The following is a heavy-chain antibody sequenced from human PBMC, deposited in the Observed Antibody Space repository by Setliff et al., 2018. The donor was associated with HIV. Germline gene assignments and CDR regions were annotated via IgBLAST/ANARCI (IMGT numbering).Heavy chain of an antibody. CDR2: LYNSEIT. Sequence: SETLSLTCSVSGDSVSSTDCHWGWVRQPPGMGLQWIVTLYNSEITNYNPSFKNRVTMSVDKSRNHFSLILNSVTAADTAIYYCVRASLPGNHVFFDYWGQGRLVTVSS. CDR3: VRASLPGNHVFFDY. V-gene: IGHV4-39*07. CDR1: GDSVSSTDCH. J-gene: IGHJ4*02.